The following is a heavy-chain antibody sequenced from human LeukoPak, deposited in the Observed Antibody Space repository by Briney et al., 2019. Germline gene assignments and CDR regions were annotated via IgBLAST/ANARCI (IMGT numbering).Heavy chain of an antibody. CDR3: ASLYRGVFDY. CDR2: IYYSGST. Sequence: SETLSLTCTVSGGSIGSSSYYWGWIRQPPGKGLEWIGTIYYSGSTYYNPSLKSRVTLSVDTSKNLFSLKLSSVTAADTAVYYCASLYRGVFDYWGQGTLVTVSS. CDR1: GGSIGSSSYY. V-gene: IGHV4-39*07. J-gene: IGHJ4*02. D-gene: IGHD1-26*01.